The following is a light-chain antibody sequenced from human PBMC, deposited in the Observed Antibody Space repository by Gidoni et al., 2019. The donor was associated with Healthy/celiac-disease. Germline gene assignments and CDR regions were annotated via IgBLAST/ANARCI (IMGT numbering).Light chain of an antibody. CDR1: SSDVGGYNY. J-gene: IGLJ1*01. CDR2: EVS. V-gene: IGLV2-14*01. Sequence: QSALTQPPSVSGPPGQSITISCTGTSSDVGGYNYVSWYQQHPAKAPKLMIYEVSNRPSGVPDRFSGSKSGNTASLTISGLQAEDEADYYCSSYTSSSTLVFGTGTKVTVL. CDR3: SSYTSSSTLV.